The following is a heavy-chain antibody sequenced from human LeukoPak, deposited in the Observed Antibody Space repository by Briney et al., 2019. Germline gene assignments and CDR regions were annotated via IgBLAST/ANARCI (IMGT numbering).Heavy chain of an antibody. Sequence: SETLSLTCTVSGGSFTTHYWSWIRQPPGQGLEWIGYISYIGSTNYNPSLKSRVTNSIDTSKNEVSLMLTSVTAAETAVYYWASDSISMNAFDAWGQGTMVTVSS. J-gene: IGHJ3*01. V-gene: IGHV4-59*11. CDR3: ASDSISMNAFDA. D-gene: IGHD3-22*01. CDR2: ISYIGST. CDR1: GGSFTTHY.